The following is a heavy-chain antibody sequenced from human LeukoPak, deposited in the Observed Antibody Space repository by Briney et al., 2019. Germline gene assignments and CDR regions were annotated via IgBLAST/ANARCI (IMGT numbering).Heavy chain of an antibody. J-gene: IGHJ4*02. Sequence: SVKVSCKASGGTFSSYAISWVRQAPGQGLEWMGGIIPIFGTANYAQNFQGRVTITADESTSTAYMELSSLRSEDTAVYYCVFGTLTGGLPSGWFDYWGQGTLVTVSS. CDR1: GGTFSSYA. CDR2: IIPIFGTA. CDR3: VFGTLTGGLPSGWFDY. V-gene: IGHV1-69*13. D-gene: IGHD7-27*01.